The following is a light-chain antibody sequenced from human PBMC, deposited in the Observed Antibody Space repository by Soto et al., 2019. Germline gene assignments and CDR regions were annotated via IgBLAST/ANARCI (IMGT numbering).Light chain of an antibody. V-gene: IGKV3-11*01. Sequence: EIVLTQSPATLSLSPGDRATLSCRASQSVSNYLAWYQQKPGQAPRLVMYDATNRAAGIPDRFSGSGSATDFTLTISSLEPADFAIYYCQQRRNWPLTFGQGTRLEIQ. CDR1: QSVSNY. J-gene: IGKJ5*01. CDR3: QQRRNWPLT. CDR2: DAT.